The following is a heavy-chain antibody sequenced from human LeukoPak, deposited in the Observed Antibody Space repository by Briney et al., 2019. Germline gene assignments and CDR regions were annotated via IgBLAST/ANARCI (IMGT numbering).Heavy chain of an antibody. J-gene: IGHJ4*02. CDR3: ARVGTIFGVVIDLSSFDY. CDR1: GFTLSSYA. Sequence: GGSLRLSCTASGFTLSSYAMSWVRQAPGKGLEWVSLISGNAGSTYYADSVKGRFTISRDNAKNSLYLQMNSLRAEDTAVYYCARVGTIFGVVIDLSSFDYWGQGTLVTVSS. V-gene: IGHV3-23*01. D-gene: IGHD3-3*01. CDR2: ISGNAGST.